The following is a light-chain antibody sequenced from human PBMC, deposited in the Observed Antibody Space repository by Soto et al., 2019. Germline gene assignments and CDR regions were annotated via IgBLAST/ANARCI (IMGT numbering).Light chain of an antibody. Sequence: DIQMTQSPSSLSASLGDRVTITCRASQSIGVLLSWFQQKPGTPPQLLIYGASNLKSGVPSRFSGSGSGTEFTLSISSLEPEDVATYFCQQSDNIPYTFGQGTKLEIK. CDR1: QSIGVL. CDR2: GAS. V-gene: IGKV1-39*01. J-gene: IGKJ2*01. CDR3: QQSDNIPYT.